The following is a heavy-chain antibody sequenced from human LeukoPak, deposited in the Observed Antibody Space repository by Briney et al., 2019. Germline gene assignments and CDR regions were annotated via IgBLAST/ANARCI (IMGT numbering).Heavy chain of an antibody. J-gene: IGHJ4*02. CDR3: ARVGGTRYFDY. CDR1: GGSISSYY. D-gene: IGHD1-26*01. CDR2: IYYTGST. Sequence: SETLSLTCTVSGGSISSYYWSWIRQPPGKGLEWIGYIYYTGSTNYNPSLKSRVTISVDTSKNQFSLKQSSVTAADTAVYYCARVGGTRYFDYWGQGTLVTVSS. V-gene: IGHV4-59*01.